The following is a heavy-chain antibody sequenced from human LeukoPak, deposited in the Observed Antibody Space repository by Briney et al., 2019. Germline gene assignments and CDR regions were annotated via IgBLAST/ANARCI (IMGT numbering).Heavy chain of an antibody. J-gene: IGHJ5*02. CDR3: ARHVTSDCSGGSCYSGSWFDP. CDR2: IYTSGST. D-gene: IGHD2-15*01. CDR1: GGSISSGSYY. V-gene: IGHV4-61*02. Sequence: PSETLSLTCTVSGGSISSGSYYWSWIRQPAGTGLEWIGRIYTSGSTNYNPSLKSRVTISVDTSKNQFSLKLSSVTAADTAVYYCARHVTSDCSGGSCYSGSWFDPWGQGTLVTVSS.